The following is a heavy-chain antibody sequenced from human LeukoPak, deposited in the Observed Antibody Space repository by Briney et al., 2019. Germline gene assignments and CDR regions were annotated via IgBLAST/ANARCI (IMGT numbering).Heavy chain of an antibody. CDR3: ARGDFGAARRHYYYYYYMDV. D-gene: IGHD6-6*01. CDR2: ISYDGSNK. Sequence: GGSLRLSCAASGFTFSSYAMHWVRQAPGKGLEWVAVISYDGSNKYYADSVKGRFTISRDNSKNTLYLQMNSLRAEDTAVYYCARGDFGAARRHYYYYYYMDVWGKGTTVTVSS. J-gene: IGHJ6*03. V-gene: IGHV3-30-3*01. CDR1: GFTFSSYA.